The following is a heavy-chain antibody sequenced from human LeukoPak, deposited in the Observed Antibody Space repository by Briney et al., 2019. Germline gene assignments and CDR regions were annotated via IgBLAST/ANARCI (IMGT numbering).Heavy chain of an antibody. CDR2: ISAYNGNT. Sequence: ASVKVSCKASGYTFTSYGISWVRQAPGQGREWMGWISAYNGNTNYAQKLQGRVTMTTDTSTSTAYMELRSLRSDDTAVYYCARDADPGEPNYFYYGMDVWGQGTTVTVSS. CDR1: GYTFTSYG. V-gene: IGHV1-18*01. D-gene: IGHD7-27*01. J-gene: IGHJ6*02. CDR3: ARDADPGEPNYFYYGMDV.